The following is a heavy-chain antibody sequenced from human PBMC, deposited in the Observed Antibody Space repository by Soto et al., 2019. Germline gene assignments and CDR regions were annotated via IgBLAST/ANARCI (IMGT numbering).Heavy chain of an antibody. V-gene: IGHV4-30-4*08. J-gene: IGHJ6*02. CDR1: GGSISSGAYY. D-gene: IGHD3-10*01. CDR3: ARTTMVRGVITRFDYYYYGMDV. Sequence: PSETLSLTCTVSGGSISSGAYYWSWIRQRPGRGLEWIGYVYYSGSTYYNPSLKSRVTISVDTSKNQFSLKLSSVTAADTAVYYCARTTMVRGVITRFDYYYYGMDVWGQGTTVTVSS. CDR2: VYYSGST.